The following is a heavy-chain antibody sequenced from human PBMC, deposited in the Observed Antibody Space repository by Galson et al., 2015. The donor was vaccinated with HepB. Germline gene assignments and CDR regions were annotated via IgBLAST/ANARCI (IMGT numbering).Heavy chain of an antibody. D-gene: IGHD2-2*01. V-gene: IGHV1-8*01. CDR1: GYNFNGYD. Sequence: FVKDSCKDHGYNFNGYDFIWAGEANGEGLGWRGWMYPNSGQGGSAQKFQGGVTMTRNTSISTAYMELNSLRSEDTAVYYCARELKGECSIPSCYYYYYYGMDVWGQGTTVAVSS. J-gene: IGHJ6*02. CDR2: MYPNSGQG. CDR3: ARELKGECSIPSCYYYYYYGMDV.